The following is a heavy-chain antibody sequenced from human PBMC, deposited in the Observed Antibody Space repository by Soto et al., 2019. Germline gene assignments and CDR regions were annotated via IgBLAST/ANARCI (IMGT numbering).Heavy chain of an antibody. CDR2: IKPSGGST. CDR3: ARDEVVAATDDAFDI. D-gene: IGHD2-15*01. Sequence: QVQLVQSGAEVKKPGASVKVSCKASGYTFTSYYMHWVRQAPGQGLEWMGIIKPSGGSTSYAQKFQGRVTMTRDTSTSTVYMELSSLRSEDTAVYYCARDEVVAATDDAFDIWGQGTMVTVSS. CDR1: GYTFTSYY. V-gene: IGHV1-46*01. J-gene: IGHJ3*02.